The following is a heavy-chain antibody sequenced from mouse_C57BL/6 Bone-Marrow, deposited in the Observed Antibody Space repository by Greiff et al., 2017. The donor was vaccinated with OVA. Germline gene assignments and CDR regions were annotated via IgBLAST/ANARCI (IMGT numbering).Heavy chain of an antibody. V-gene: IGHV3-6*01. J-gene: IGHJ3*01. D-gene: IGHD2-2*01. Sequence: DVKLQESGPGLVKPSQSLSLTCSVTGYSITSGYYWNWIRQFPGNKLEWMGYISYDGSNNYNPSLKNRISITRDTSKNQFFLKLNSVTTEDTATYYCARYGYLGAYWGQGTLVTVSA. CDR2: ISYDGSN. CDR1: GYSITSGYY. CDR3: ARYGYLGAY.